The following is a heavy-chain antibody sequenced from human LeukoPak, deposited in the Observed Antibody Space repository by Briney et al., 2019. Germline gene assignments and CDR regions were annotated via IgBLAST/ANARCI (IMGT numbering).Heavy chain of an antibody. CDR3: ARDERYYDSSGYSNWFDP. D-gene: IGHD3-22*01. CDR2: INTNTGNP. Sequence: ASVKVSCKDSGYTFTSYAMNWVRQAPGQGLEWMGWINTNTGNPTYAQGFTGRFVFSLDTSVSTAYRQISSLKAEDTAVYYCARDERYYDSSGYSNWFDPWGQGTLVTVSS. V-gene: IGHV7-4-1*02. CDR1: GYTFTSYA. J-gene: IGHJ5*02.